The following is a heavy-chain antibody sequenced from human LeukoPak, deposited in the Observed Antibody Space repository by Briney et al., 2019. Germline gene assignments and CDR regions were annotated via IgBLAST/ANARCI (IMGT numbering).Heavy chain of an antibody. Sequence: PGGSLRLSCAASGFTFSSYAMSWVRQAPGKGLEWVSAISGSGGSTYYADSVKGRSTISRDNSKNTLYLQMNSLRAEDTAVYYCAKGNGFIVGATTFDYWGQGTLVTVSS. CDR1: GFTFSSYA. CDR2: ISGSGGST. V-gene: IGHV3-23*01. CDR3: AKGNGFIVGATTFDY. J-gene: IGHJ4*02. D-gene: IGHD1-26*01.